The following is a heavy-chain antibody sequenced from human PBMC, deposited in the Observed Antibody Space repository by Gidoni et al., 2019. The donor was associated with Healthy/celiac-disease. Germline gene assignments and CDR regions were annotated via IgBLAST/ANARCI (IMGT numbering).Heavy chain of an antibody. CDR2: IYSGGST. V-gene: IGHV3-66*02. CDR3: ARDSPLSSSWYSLDYYYGMDV. D-gene: IGHD6-13*01. Sequence: EVQLVESGGGLVQPGGSLRLSCAASGFTVSSNYMSWVRQAPGKGLEWVSVIYSGGSTYYADSVKGRFTISRDNSKNTLYLQMNSLRAEDTAVYYCARDSPLSSSWYSLDYYYGMDVWGQGTTVTVSS. CDR1: GFTVSSNY. J-gene: IGHJ6*02.